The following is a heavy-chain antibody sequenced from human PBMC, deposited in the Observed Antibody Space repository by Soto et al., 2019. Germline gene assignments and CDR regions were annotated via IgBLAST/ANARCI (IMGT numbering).Heavy chain of an antibody. J-gene: IGHJ4*01. CDR3: SRGTNIQASGDY. D-gene: IGHD1-1*01. Sequence: QVQLVQSGAEVKKPGASVKVSCKASGYTFTNYGINWVRQAPGQGIEWLGWVSAYNGERRYAQRVQARVIMTTDTSTTIAYMEVRSLRSDDTGVYFCSRGTNIQASGDYWCQGTLVTGSS. CDR2: VSAYNGER. CDR1: GYTFTNYG. V-gene: IGHV1-18*01.